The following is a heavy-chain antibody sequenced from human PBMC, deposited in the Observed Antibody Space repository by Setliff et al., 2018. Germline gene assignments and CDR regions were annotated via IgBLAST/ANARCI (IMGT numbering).Heavy chain of an antibody. CDR2: IRSNSPTL. D-gene: IGHD3-3*01. Sequence: GGSLRLSCAASGFTFSSFDLSWVRQTPGKGLEWISTIRSNSPTLYYVDAVKGRFTISRDNARKSLYLQMNTLRAEDTAVYYCAGGKDRSGYYQSPTSDDGFDIWGQGTMVTVSS. V-gene: IGHV3-48*01. CDR3: AGGKDRSGYYQSPTSDDGFDI. J-gene: IGHJ3*02. CDR1: GFTFSSFD.